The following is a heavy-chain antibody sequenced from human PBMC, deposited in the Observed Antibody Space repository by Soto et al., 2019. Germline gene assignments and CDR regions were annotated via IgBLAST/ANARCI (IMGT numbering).Heavy chain of an antibody. CDR2: INHSGST. D-gene: IGHD6-13*01. CDR3: WGGGGIGAGGYYYYYMDV. J-gene: IGHJ6*03. CDR1: GGSFSGYY. V-gene: IGHV4-34*01. Sequence: QVQLQQWGAGLLKPSETLSLTCAVYGGSFSGYYWSWIRQPPGKGLEWIGEINHSGSTNYNPSLKSRVTISADTTKNQESLKLGSVTAAATAVYYCWGGGGIGAGGYYYYYMDVWGKGTTVTVSS.